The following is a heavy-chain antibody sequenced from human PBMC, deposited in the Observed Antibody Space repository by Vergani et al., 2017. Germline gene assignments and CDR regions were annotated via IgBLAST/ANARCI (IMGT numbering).Heavy chain of an antibody. CDR1: GFTFSDHY. CDR2: TRNKANSYTT. V-gene: IGHV3-72*01. CDR3: ARYRRYSYGYDYYYYYYMDV. J-gene: IGHJ6*03. D-gene: IGHD5-18*01. Sequence: EVQLVESGGGLVQPGGSLRLSCAASGFTFSDHYMDWVRQAPGKGLEWVGRTRNKANSYTTEYAASVKGRFTISRDDSKNTLYLQMNSLKTEDTAVYYCARYRRYSYGYDYYYYYYMDVWGKGTTVTVSS.